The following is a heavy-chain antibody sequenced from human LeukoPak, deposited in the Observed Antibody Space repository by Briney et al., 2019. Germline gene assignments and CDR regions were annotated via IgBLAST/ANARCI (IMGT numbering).Heavy chain of an antibody. V-gene: IGHV4-39*07. J-gene: IGHJ4*02. D-gene: IGHD3-9*01. CDR3: ARGNFVLRYFDWFDY. CDR1: GGSISGSSYY. CDR2: VYYSGST. Sequence: SETLSLTCTVSGGSISGSSYYWGWIRQPPGEGLEWIGSVYYSGSTYNNPSLKSRVTISVDTSKNQFSLKLSSVTAADTAVYYCARGNFVLRYFDWFDYWGQGTLVTVSS.